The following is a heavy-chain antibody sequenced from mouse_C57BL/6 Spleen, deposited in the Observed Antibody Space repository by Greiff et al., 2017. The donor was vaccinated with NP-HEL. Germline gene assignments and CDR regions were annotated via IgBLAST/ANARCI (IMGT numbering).Heavy chain of an antibody. CDR3: ARGILRSGGAMDY. CDR2: INPSSGYT. Sequence: VQLVESGAELARPGASVKMSCKASGYTFTSYTMHWVKQRPGQGLEWIGYINPSSGYTKYNQKFKDKATLTADKSSSTAYMQLSSLTSEDSAVYYCARGILRSGGAMDYWGQGTSVTVSS. V-gene: IGHV1-4*01. CDR1: GYTFTSYT. J-gene: IGHJ4*01. D-gene: IGHD1-1*01.